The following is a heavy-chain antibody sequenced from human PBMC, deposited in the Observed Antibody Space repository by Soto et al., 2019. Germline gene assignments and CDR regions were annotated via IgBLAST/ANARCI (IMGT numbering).Heavy chain of an antibody. CDR2: INPNSGGT. Sequence: GASVKVSCKASGYTFTGYYMHWVRQAPGQGLEWMGWINPNSGGTNYAQKFQGRVTMTRDTSISTAYMELSRLRSDDTAVYYCARATCGGSCYWFDPWGRGTLVTVSS. V-gene: IGHV1-2*02. J-gene: IGHJ5*02. CDR1: GYTFTGYY. CDR3: ARATCGGSCYWFDP. D-gene: IGHD2-15*01.